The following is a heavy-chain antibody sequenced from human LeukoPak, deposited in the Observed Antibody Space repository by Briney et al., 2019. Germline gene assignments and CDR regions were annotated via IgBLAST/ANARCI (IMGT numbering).Heavy chain of an antibody. J-gene: IGHJ4*02. CDR2: IYYSGST. D-gene: IGHD3-22*01. CDR1: GGSISSYY. CDR3: ARQGYDSSGYHPLDY. V-gene: IGHV4-59*08. Sequence: SETLSLTCTVSGGSISSYYWSWIRQPPGKGLEWIGYIYYSGSTNYNPSLKSRVTISVDTSKNQFSLKLSSVTAADTAVYYCARQGYDSSGYHPLDYWGQGTLVTVSS.